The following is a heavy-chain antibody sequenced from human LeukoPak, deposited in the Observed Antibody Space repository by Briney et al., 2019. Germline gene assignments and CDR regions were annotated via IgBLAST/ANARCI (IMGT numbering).Heavy chain of an antibody. V-gene: IGHV4-39*01. D-gene: IGHD7-27*01. J-gene: IGHJ4*02. CDR3: ATFQRGNWGSFDY. Sequence: SETLSLTCTVSGGSISSSSYYWGWIRQPPGKGLEWIGSIFYSGSTYYNPSLKSRVTISVDTSKNQFSLKLSSVTAADTAVYYCATFQRGNWGSFDYWGQGTLVTVSS. CDR2: IFYSGST. CDR1: GGSISSSSYY.